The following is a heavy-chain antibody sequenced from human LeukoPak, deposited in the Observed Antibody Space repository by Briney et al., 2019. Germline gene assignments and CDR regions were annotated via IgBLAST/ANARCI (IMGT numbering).Heavy chain of an antibody. CDR2: ISSSGTYK. J-gene: IGHJ4*02. CDR3: AKGKDSVAGATNDY. V-gene: IGHV3-21*01. D-gene: IGHD6-19*01. CDR1: GFTFDDYA. Sequence: PGGSLRLSCAASGFTFDDYAMHWVRQVPGKGLEWVSSISSSGTYKYYADSVKGRFTISRDNAKNSLYLQMNSLRAEDTAVYYCAKGKDSVAGATNDYWGQGTLVTVSS.